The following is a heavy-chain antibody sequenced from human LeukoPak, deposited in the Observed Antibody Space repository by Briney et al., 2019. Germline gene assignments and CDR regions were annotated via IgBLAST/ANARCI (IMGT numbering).Heavy chain of an antibody. CDR3: AKIYGSGSYYIG. Sequence: PGGSLRLSCAASGFTFSSYSMNWVRQAPGKGLEWVSSISSSSSYIYYADSVKGRFTISRDNAKNSLYLQMNSLRAEDTAVYYCAKIYGSGSYYIGWGQGTLVTVSS. J-gene: IGHJ4*02. D-gene: IGHD3-10*01. V-gene: IGHV3-21*01. CDR1: GFTFSSYS. CDR2: ISSSSSYI.